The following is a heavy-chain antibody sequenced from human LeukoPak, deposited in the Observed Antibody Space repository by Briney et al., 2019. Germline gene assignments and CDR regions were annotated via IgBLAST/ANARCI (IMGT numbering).Heavy chain of an antibody. CDR2: LYYSGDT. D-gene: IGHD3-10*01. CDR3: ARVSGFGELSHDAFDI. J-gene: IGHJ3*02. V-gene: IGHV4-39*07. Sequence: SETLSLTCSASGGSITNPDFYWGWIPQPPGRTLEWVVSLYYSGDTYYSPSRKGRVTMSIYTSKNQFSLRMNSVTAADTAVYYCARVSGFGELSHDAFDIWGQGTMVTVSS. CDR1: GGSITNPDFY.